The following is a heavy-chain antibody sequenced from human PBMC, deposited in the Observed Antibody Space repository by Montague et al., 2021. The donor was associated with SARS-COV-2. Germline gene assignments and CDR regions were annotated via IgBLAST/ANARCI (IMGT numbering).Heavy chain of an antibody. J-gene: IGHJ6*02. CDR2: VYYTGRT. CDR3: ARHKRVVEREPLGGMDV. D-gene: IGHD3-16*01. Sequence: SETLSLTYTVSGGSVRSAIYYWGWIRQPPEKGLEWIGRVYYTGRTSYNSSLMGRVTISVDTSQNQFSLKLNSVTAADTAVYFCARHKRVVEREPLGGMDVRGQGTTVIVSS. V-gene: IGHV4-39*01. CDR1: GGSVRSAIYY.